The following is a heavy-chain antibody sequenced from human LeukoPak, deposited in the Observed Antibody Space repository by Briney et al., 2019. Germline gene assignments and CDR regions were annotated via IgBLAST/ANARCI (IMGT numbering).Heavy chain of an antibody. CDR2: INHSGST. J-gene: IGHJ6*03. Sequence: SETLSLTCAVYGGSFSGYYWSWIRQPPGKGLEWIGEINHSGSTNYNPSLKSRVTISVDTSKNQFSLKLSSVTAADTAVYYCARLKSASPFHYYYYYMDVWGKGTTVTISS. CDR3: ARLKSASPFHYYYYYMDV. D-gene: IGHD2-15*01. V-gene: IGHV4-34*01. CDR1: GGSFSGYY.